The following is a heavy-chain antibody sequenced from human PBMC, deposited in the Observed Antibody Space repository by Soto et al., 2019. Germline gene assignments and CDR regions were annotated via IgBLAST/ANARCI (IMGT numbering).Heavy chain of an antibody. CDR1: GSTLVSHT. CDR3: ARPIFGVVMDV. CDR2: FISSGTYI. Sequence: EVQLVESGGGLVRPGGSLTLSCAASGSTLVSHTRNGFRRAQGKGREWVSSFISSGTYIYYADSVKGRFTISRDNAKNSLFLQMNSLRAEDTAVYYCARPIFGVVMDVWGQGTTVTVSS. D-gene: IGHD3-3*01. V-gene: IGHV3-21*06. J-gene: IGHJ6*02.